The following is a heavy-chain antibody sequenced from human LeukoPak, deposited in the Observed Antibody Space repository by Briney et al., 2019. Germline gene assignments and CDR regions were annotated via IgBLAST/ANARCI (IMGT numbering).Heavy chain of an antibody. Sequence: PGGSLRLSCAASGFTFSSYAMSWVRQAPGKGLEWVGRIKSKTDGGTTDYAAPVKGRFTISRDDSKNTLYLQMNSLKTEDTAVYYCTTPRAPAARDYWGQGTLVTVSS. V-gene: IGHV3-15*01. D-gene: IGHD6-25*01. CDR3: TTPRAPAARDY. CDR1: GFTFSSYA. CDR2: IKSKTDGGTT. J-gene: IGHJ4*02.